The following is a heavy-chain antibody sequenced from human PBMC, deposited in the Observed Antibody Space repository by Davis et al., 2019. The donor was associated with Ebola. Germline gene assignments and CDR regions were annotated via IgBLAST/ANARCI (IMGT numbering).Heavy chain of an antibody. CDR1: GFTFSSYA. J-gene: IGHJ4*02. Sequence: GESLKISCAASGFTFSSYAMHWVRQAPGKGLEWVAVISYDGSNKYYADSVKGRFTISRDNSKNTLYLQMNSLRAEDTAVYYCARSYSSSWDIDYWGQGTLVTVSS. V-gene: IGHV3-30-3*01. CDR2: ISYDGSNK. D-gene: IGHD6-13*01. CDR3: ARSYSSSWDIDY.